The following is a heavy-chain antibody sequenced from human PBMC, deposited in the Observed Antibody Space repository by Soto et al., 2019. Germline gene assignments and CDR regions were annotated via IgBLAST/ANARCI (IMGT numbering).Heavy chain of an antibody. CDR2: INAGNGKT. J-gene: IGHJ3*02. Sequence: QVQLVQSGAEVKKPGASLKISCKTSGYDFSRLAIQWVRQAPGQSLEWMGWINAGNGKTKYSPKFQDRVTFTRDTSASTAYMELSGLISEDTAVFYCVRDKPEHYDSSGNSHVGDVFDIWGQGTLVTVSS. D-gene: IGHD3-22*01. V-gene: IGHV1-3*01. CDR1: GYDFSRLA. CDR3: VRDKPEHYDSSGNSHVGDVFDI.